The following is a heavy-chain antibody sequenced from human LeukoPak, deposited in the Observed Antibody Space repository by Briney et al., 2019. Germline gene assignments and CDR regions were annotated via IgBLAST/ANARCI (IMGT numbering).Heavy chain of an antibody. CDR1: GGTFSSYA. V-gene: IGHV1-69*04. J-gene: IGHJ4*02. CDR3: ARSSIAAAGPFDY. D-gene: IGHD6-13*01. Sequence: SVKVSCKASGGTFSSYAISWVRQAPGQGLEWMGRIIPILGIANYAQKFQGRVTITADKSTSTAYMELSSLRSEDTAVYYCARSSIAAAGPFDYWGQGTLVTVSS. CDR2: IIPILGIA.